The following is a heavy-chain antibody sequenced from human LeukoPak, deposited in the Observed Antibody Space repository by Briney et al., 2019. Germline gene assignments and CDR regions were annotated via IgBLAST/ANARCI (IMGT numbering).Heavy chain of an antibody. Sequence: SVKVSCKASGGTFSSYAISWVRQAPGQGLEWMGGIIPIFGTANYAQKFQGRVTITADKSTSTAYMELSSLRSEDTAVYYCARDGRFPPEVLPRYFDSWGQGTLVTVSS. J-gene: IGHJ4*02. CDR1: GGTFSSYA. V-gene: IGHV1-69*06. D-gene: IGHD1-14*01. CDR2: IIPIFGTA. CDR3: ARDGRFPPEVLPRYFDS.